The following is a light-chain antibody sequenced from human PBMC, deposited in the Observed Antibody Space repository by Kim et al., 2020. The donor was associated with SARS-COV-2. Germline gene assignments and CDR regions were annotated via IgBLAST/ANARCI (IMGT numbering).Light chain of an antibody. J-gene: IGLJ3*02. CDR3: QAWDSSKKV. Sequence: SYELTQPPSVSVSPGQTASITCSGYKLGDKYACWYQQKPGQSPVLVIYQDSKRPSGIPERFSGSNSGNTATLTISGTQAMDEADYYCQAWDSSKKVFGGGTKLTVL. CDR2: QDS. V-gene: IGLV3-1*01. CDR1: KLGDKY.